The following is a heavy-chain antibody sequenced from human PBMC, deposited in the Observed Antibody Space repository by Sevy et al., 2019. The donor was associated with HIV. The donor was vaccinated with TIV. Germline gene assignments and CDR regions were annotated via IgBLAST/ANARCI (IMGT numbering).Heavy chain of an antibody. J-gene: IGHJ6*02. D-gene: IGHD6-6*01. CDR1: GFTFSSYG. V-gene: IGHV3-30*18. CDR3: AKASLAARRVYYYYGMDV. CDR2: ISYDGSNK. Sequence: GGSLRLSCAASGFTFSSYGMHWVRQAPGKGLEWVAVISYDGSNKYYADSVKGRFTISRDNSKNRLYLQMNSLRAEDTAVYYCAKASLAARRVYYYYGMDVWGQGTTVTVSS.